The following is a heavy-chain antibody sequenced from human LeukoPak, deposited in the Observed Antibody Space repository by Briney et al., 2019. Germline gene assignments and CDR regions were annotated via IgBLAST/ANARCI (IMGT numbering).Heavy chain of an antibody. D-gene: IGHD2-15*01. CDR2: IIPIFCTA. CDR3: ARGLGYCNGPSGRCLVYYYGMDV. J-gene: IGHJ6*04. V-gene: IGHV1-69*13. Sequence: ASVKVSFKASGGTFSSYAINWVRQAPGQGLEWMGGIIPIFCTANYAQKFQGRVTITADESTSIAYMELSSLRSEDTAVYYCARGLGYCNGPSGRCLVYYYGMDVWGKGTTVTVSS. CDR1: GGTFSSYA.